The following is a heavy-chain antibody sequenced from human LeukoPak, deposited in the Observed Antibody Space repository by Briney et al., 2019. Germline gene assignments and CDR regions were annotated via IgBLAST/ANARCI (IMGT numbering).Heavy chain of an antibody. CDR1: GYTFTSYG. CDR2: ISAYNGNT. D-gene: IGHD1-7*01. Sequence: ASVKLSCKASGYTFTSYGISWVRQAPGQGLEWMGWISAYNGNTNYAQKLQGRVTMTTDTSTSAAYMELRSLRSDDTAVYYCARVRNLVPREYWGQGTLGTVSS. CDR3: ARVRNLVPREY. J-gene: IGHJ4*02. V-gene: IGHV1-18*01.